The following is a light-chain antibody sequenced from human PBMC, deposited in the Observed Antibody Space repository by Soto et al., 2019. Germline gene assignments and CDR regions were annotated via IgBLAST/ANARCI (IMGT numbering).Light chain of an antibody. J-gene: IGKJ1*01. Sequence: EILMTQSPATLSVSPGERATLSCRASQSVNANLAWYQQKSGRAPRLLIFGASTRATDIPGRFSGSGSGTEFTLTISSLQPEDFAVYYCLQYNDWPRTFGQGPKVDIK. V-gene: IGKV3-15*01. CDR3: LQYNDWPRT. CDR1: QSVNAN. CDR2: GAS.